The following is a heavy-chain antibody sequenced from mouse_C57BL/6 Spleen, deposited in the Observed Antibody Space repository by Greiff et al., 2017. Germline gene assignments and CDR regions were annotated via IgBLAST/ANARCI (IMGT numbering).Heavy chain of an antibody. CDR1: GFNIKDDY. CDR2: LDPENGDT. Sequence: VQLQQSGAELVRPGASVKLSCTASGFNIKDDYMHWVKQRPEQGLEWIGWLDPENGDTEYASKFQGKATITADTSSNTAYLQLSSLTSEDTAVYYCAIGVVAGDYAMDYWGQGTSVTVSS. V-gene: IGHV14-4*01. J-gene: IGHJ4*01. D-gene: IGHD1-1*01. CDR3: AIGVVAGDYAMDY.